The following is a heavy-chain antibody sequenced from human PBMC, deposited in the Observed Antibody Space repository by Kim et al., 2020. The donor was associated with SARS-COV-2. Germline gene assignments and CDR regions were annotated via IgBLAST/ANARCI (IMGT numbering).Heavy chain of an antibody. Sequence: SVKVSCKASGGTFSSYAISWVRQAPGQGLEWKGGIIPIFGTANYAQKFQGRVTITADESTSTAYMELSSLRSEDTAVYYCARGAEGSSYYYYGMDVWGQGTTVTVSS. CDR3: ARGAEGSSYYYYGMDV. D-gene: IGHD1-26*01. CDR2: IIPIFGTA. J-gene: IGHJ6*02. CDR1: GGTFSSYA. V-gene: IGHV1-69*13.